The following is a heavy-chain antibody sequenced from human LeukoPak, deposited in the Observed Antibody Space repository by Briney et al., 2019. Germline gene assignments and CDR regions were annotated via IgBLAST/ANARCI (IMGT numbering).Heavy chain of an antibody. J-gene: IGHJ3*02. D-gene: IGHD5-24*01. CDR1: GGSISSYY. Sequence: SETLSLTCTVSGGSISSYYWSWIRQPAGKGLEWIGRIYTSGSTNYNPSLKSRVTMLVDTSKNQFSLKLSSVTAADTAVYYCARGKRWLTSGAFDIWGQGTMVTVSS. V-gene: IGHV4-4*07. CDR3: ARGKRWLTSGAFDI. CDR2: IYTSGST.